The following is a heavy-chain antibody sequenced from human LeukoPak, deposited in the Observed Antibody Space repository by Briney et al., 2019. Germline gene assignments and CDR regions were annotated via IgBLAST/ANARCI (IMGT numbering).Heavy chain of an antibody. Sequence: GGSLRLSCAASGFTVSSNYMSWVRQAPGKGLEWVSVIYSGGSTYYADSVKGRFTISRDNSKNTLYLQMNSLRAEDTAVYYCAKDRDDYVWGSYLGAFDIWGQGTMVTVSS. D-gene: IGHD3-16*01. CDR2: IYSGGST. CDR1: GFTVSSNY. J-gene: IGHJ3*02. V-gene: IGHV3-53*01. CDR3: AKDRDDYVWGSYLGAFDI.